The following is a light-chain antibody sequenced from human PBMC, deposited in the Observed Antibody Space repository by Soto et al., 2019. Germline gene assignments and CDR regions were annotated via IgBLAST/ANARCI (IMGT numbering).Light chain of an antibody. CDR3: CADAGSSRYV. V-gene: IGLV2-23*02. CDR1: SSHVGSYDF. J-gene: IGLJ1*01. Sequence: QSALTQPASVSGSPGQSITISCTRSSSHVGSYDFVSWYQQHPGKAPKVLIYEVTKRPSGVSDRFSGSTSGNTASLTISGLQADDEAAYYCCADAGSSRYVFGTGTKVTVL. CDR2: EVT.